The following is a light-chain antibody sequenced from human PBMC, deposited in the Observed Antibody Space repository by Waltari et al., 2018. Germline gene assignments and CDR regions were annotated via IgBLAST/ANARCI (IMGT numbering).Light chain of an antibody. J-gene: IGLJ3*02. CDR3: GTWDSSLAVWM. V-gene: IGLV1-51*02. CDR1: SPNIGRND. Sequence: QSLSTQPPSLAAAPGQRVTIYCPGTSPNIGRNDGFWYPQFPGKAPRLPIYDDNRRPAGIPDRFSGSNSATSASLAISRLQTGDEADYYCGTWDSSLAVWMFGGGTRLTVL. CDR2: DDN.